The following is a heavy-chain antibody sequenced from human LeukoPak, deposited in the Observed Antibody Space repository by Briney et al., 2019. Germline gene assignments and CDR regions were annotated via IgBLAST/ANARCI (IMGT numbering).Heavy chain of an antibody. Sequence: PSETLSLTCTVSGGSISSSSSYWGWIRQPPGKGLEWIGSIYYSGSTYYNPSLKSRVTISVDTSKNQLSLKLSSVTAADTSVYYCARHDYSTNWFDPWGQGTLVTVSS. V-gene: IGHV4-39*01. CDR2: IYYSGST. CDR1: GGSISSSSSY. D-gene: IGHD4-11*01. J-gene: IGHJ5*02. CDR3: ARHDYSTNWFDP.